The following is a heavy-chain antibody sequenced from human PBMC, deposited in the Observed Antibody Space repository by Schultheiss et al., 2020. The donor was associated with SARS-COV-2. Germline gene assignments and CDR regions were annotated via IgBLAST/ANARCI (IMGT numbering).Heavy chain of an antibody. CDR1: GGSFSGYY. V-gene: IGHV4-34*01. CDR2: INHSGST. D-gene: IGHD3-3*01. J-gene: IGHJ6*02. Sequence: GSLRLSCAVYGGSFSGYYWSWIRQPPGKGLEWIGEINHSGSTNYNPSLKSRVTISVDTSKNQFSLKLSSVTAADTAVYYCARGFLEWLSPENYYYYGMDVWGQGTTVTVSS. CDR3: ARGFLEWLSPENYYYYGMDV.